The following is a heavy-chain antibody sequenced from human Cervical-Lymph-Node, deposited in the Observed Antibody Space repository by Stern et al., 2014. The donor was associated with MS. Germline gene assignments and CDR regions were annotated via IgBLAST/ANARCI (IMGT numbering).Heavy chain of an antibody. D-gene: IGHD6-13*01. J-gene: IGHJ4*02. CDR1: GFSFSRYA. Sequence: VQLLESGGGVVQPGRSLRLSCAASGFSFSRYAMHWVSQAPGKGLEWVALMWYDGSNPYYADSVTGRFTISRDNFKNTLYLQMNSLRAEDTAVYYCASAYSSSHYYFDYWGQGTLVTVSS. CDR3: ASAYSSSHYYFDY. CDR2: MWYDGSNP. V-gene: IGHV3-33*01.